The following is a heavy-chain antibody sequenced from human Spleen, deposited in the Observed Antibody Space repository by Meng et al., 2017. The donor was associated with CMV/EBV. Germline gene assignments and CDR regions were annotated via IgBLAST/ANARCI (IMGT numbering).Heavy chain of an antibody. CDR1: GFTFSSYS. CDR3: ARGTNYYGSGSSGY. D-gene: IGHD3-10*01. Sequence: GESLKISCAASGFTFSSYSMNWVRQAPGKGLEWVSSISSSSSYIYYADSVKGRFTISRDNAKNSLYLQMNSLRAEDTAVYYCARGTNYYGSGSSGYWGQGTLVT. CDR2: ISSSSSYI. J-gene: IGHJ4*02. V-gene: IGHV3-21*01.